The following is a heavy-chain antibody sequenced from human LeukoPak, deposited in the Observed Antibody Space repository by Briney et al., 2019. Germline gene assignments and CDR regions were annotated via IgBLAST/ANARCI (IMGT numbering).Heavy chain of an antibody. D-gene: IGHD3-10*01. CDR2: IYYSGST. V-gene: IGHV4-39*07. J-gene: IGHJ6*03. CDR3: ARDLQPGSYYYGSGSGYYYMDV. CDR1: GGSISSSSCY. Sequence: SETLSLTCTVSGGSISSSSCYWGWIRQPPGKGLEWIGSIYYSGSTYYNPSLKSRVTISVDTSKNQFSLKLSSVTAADTAVYYCARDLQPGSYYYGSGSGYYYMDVWGKGTTVTVSS.